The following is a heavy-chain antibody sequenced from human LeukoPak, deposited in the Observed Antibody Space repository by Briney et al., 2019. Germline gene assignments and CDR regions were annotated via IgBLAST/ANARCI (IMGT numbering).Heavy chain of an antibody. CDR1: GFTFSTYA. Sequence: GGSLRLSCAASGFTFSTYAMSWVRQAPGKGLEWVSAISGSGGSTYYADSVKGRFAISRDNSKNTLYLQMNSLRAEDTSIYFCAKALEQETVIALDSWGQGTLVTVSS. D-gene: IGHD6-13*01. CDR3: AKALEQETVIALDS. V-gene: IGHV3-23*01. J-gene: IGHJ4*02. CDR2: ISGSGGST.